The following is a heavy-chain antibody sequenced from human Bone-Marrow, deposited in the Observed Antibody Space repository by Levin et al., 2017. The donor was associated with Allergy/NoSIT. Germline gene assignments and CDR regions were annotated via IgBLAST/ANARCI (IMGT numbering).Heavy chain of an antibody. Sequence: KSGGSLRLSCAASGFTFNNAWMSWVRQAPGKGLEWVGRIKSKTDGGTTDYAAPVKGRFTISRDDSNNTLYLQMNSLKTEDAAVYYCTTDLRWEFLETRDYWGQGTLVTVSS. CDR1: GFTFNNAW. V-gene: IGHV3-15*01. J-gene: IGHJ4*02. CDR2: IKSKTDGGTT. CDR3: TTDLRWEFLETRDY. D-gene: IGHD1-26*01.